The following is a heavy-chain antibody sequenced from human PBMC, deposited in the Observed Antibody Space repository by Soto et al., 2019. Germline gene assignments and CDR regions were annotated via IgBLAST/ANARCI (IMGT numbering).Heavy chain of an antibody. CDR1: GGTFSSYA. CDR3: ARERGGAIIVGVTGTFDV. D-gene: IGHD3-22*01. J-gene: IGHJ3*01. V-gene: IGHV1-69*01. Sequence: QVQLVQSGAEVKKPGSSVKVSCKASGGTFSSYAISWVRQAPGQGLEWMGGIIAILGKANYAEKFQGRVTITEDESTSTAYMERSRLRSEDTAVYYCARERGGAIIVGVTGTFDVWGQGTLVTVSS. CDR2: IIAILGKA.